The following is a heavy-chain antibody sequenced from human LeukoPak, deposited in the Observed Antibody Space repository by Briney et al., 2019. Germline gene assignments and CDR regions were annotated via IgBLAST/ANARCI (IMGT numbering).Heavy chain of an antibody. CDR3: ARRMAAAGDTWFDY. Sequence: SETLSLTCAVYGGSFSGYYWSWIRQPPWKGLEWIGEINHSGSTNYNPSLKSRVTLSIDTSKSHFSLNLSSVTTADSAVYFCARRMAAAGDTWFDYWGQGTLVTVSS. CDR1: GGSFSGYY. CDR2: INHSGST. J-gene: IGHJ5*01. D-gene: IGHD6-25*01. V-gene: IGHV4-34*01.